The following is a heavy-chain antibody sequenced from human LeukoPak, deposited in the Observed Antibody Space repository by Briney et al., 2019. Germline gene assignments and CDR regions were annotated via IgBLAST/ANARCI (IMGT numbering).Heavy chain of an antibody. Sequence: SETLSLTCTVSGGSISSGSFYWSWIRQPPGKGLEWIGYIYYSGSTNYNPSLKSRVTISVDTSKNQFSLKLSSVTAADTAVYYCARGTQWGAFDIWGQGTMVTVSS. CDR2: IYYSGST. CDR3: ARGTQWGAFDI. D-gene: IGHD2-8*01. CDR1: GGSISSGSFY. J-gene: IGHJ3*02. V-gene: IGHV4-61*01.